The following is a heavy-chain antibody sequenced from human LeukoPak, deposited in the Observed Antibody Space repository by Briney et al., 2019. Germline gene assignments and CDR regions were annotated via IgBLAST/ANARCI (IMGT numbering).Heavy chain of an antibody. CDR2: IKPNSSVT. J-gene: IGHJ4*02. D-gene: IGHD6-13*01. CDR1: GYIFTGFY. Sequence: ASVQVSCKASGYIFTGFYMHWVRQAPGQGLDRMGWIKPNSSVTTYAQKFQGRVNMTRDTSISTAYMELSRLTSDDTAVYYCARGVAAGDTVGSGNYWGQGTLVTVSS. V-gene: IGHV1-2*02. CDR3: ARGVAAGDTVGSGNY.